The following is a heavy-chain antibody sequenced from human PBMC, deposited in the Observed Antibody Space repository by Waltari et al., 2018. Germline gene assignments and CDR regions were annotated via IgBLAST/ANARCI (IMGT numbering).Heavy chain of an antibody. V-gene: IGHV3-23*03. D-gene: IGHD1-26*01. Sequence: EVQLLESGGGLVQPGGSLRLSCAASGFTFSSYAMSWVRQAPGKGLEWVSVIYSGGSTYYADSVKGRLTISRDNSKNTLYLQMNSLRAEDTAVYYCAKVVGATPTFDYWGQGTLVTVSS. CDR1: GFTFSSYA. CDR3: AKVVGATPTFDY. J-gene: IGHJ4*02. CDR2: IYSGGST.